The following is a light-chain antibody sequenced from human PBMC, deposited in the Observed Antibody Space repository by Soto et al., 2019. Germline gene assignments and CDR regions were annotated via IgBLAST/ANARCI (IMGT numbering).Light chain of an antibody. CDR3: QQYDDWPTT. V-gene: IGKV3-15*01. CDR1: QSVSSN. CDR2: GAS. J-gene: IGKJ1*01. Sequence: RVMPQYPATVSVSPGERATLSCMASQSVSSNLAWYQQKRGQAPRLLIYGASTRDTGIPARFSGSGSGTEFTLTISRLQSEDFAVYYCQQYDDWPTTFGQGTKVDIK.